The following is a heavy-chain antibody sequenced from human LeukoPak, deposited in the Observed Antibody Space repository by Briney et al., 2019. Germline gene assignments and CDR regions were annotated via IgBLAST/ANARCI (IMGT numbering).Heavy chain of an antibody. CDR2: INHSGST. CDR1: GGSFSGYY. V-gene: IGHV4-34*01. CDR3: ARLDGSGSSVDY. D-gene: IGHD3-10*01. J-gene: IGHJ4*02. Sequence: SETLSLTCAVYGGSFSGYYWSWIRQPPGKGLEWIGEINHSGSTNYNPSLKSRVTISVDTSKNQFSLKLSSVTAADTAVYYCARLDGSGSSVDYWGQGTLVTVSS.